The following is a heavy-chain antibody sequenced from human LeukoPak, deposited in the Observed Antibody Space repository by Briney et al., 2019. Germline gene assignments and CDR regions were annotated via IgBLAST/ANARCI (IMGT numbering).Heavy chain of an antibody. J-gene: IGHJ4*02. CDR3: AKGVWIAGAGYYFDY. D-gene: IGHD6-19*01. CDR1: GFTFSSYG. V-gene: IGHV3-30*18. CDR2: ISYDGSNK. Sequence: GGSLRLSCAASGFTFSSYGMHWVRQAPGKGLEWVAVISYDGSNKYYADSVKGRFTISRDNSKNTLYLQMNSLRAEDTAVYYCAKGVWIAGAGYYFDYWGQGTLVTVSS.